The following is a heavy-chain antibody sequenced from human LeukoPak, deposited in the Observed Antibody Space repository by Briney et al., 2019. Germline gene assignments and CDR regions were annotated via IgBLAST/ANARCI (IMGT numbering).Heavy chain of an antibody. J-gene: IGHJ5*02. D-gene: IGHD3-22*01. Sequence: SVKVFCKASGGTFSSYAISWVRQAPGQGLEWMGRIIPILGIANYAQKFQGRVTITADKSTSTAYMELSSLRSEDTAVYYCAREGEYYDSSGYYYGSAWFDPWGQGTLVTVSS. CDR2: IIPILGIA. V-gene: IGHV1-69*04. CDR3: AREGEYYDSSGYYYGSAWFDP. CDR1: GGTFSSYA.